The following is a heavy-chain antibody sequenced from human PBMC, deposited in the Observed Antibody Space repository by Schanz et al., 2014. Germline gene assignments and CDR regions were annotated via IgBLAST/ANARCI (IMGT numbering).Heavy chain of an antibody. J-gene: IGHJ4*02. CDR3: AKVRYSSGWRGDYFDE. Sequence: EAHLVESGGGLVKPGGSLRLSCAASGFTFSSYAMSWVRQAPGKGLEWVSAISGSGGSTYYADSVKGRFTISRDNSKNTVYLQMNSLRAEDTAVYYCAKVRYSSGWRGDYFDEWGQGTLVTVAS. D-gene: IGHD6-25*01. CDR2: ISGSGGST. CDR1: GFTFSSYA. V-gene: IGHV3-23*04.